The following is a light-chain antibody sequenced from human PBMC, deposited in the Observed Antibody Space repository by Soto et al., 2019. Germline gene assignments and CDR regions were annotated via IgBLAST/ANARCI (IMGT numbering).Light chain of an antibody. CDR3: CSYAGGYIYL. CDR1: GNDVGAYNY. V-gene: IGLV2-11*01. Sequence: QSLLTQPGSVSGSPGQSVTISCTGTGNDVGAYNYVSWYQQHPGRPPKLMIYDVTKWPSGVTERFSGSKSGNTASLTISGLQAEDEADYFCCSYAGGYIYLFGTGTKVNV. J-gene: IGLJ1*01. CDR2: DVT.